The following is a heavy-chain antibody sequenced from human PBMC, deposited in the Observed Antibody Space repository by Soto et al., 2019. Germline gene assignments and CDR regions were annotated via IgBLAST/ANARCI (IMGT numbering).Heavy chain of an antibody. J-gene: IGHJ4*02. CDR3: TGQSVAGAIDY. V-gene: IGHV6-1*01. CDR2: TYYRSKWYH. CDR1: GDSVSSNSAA. Sequence: SQTLSLTCAISGDSVSSNSAAWNLIMQSPSRGLEWLGRTYYRSKWYHGYAVSVKSRITINPDTSKNQFSLQLSSVTPEDTGVYYCTGQSVAGAIDYWGQGTPVTVSS. D-gene: IGHD6-19*01.